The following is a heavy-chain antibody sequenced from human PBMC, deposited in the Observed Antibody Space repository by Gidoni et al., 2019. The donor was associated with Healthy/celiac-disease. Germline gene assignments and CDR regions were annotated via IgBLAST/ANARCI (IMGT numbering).Heavy chain of an antibody. Sequence: QVQLVQSGAEVKKPGASVKVSCKASGYTFTGYYMHWVRQAPGQGLEWMGRINPNSGGTNYAQKFQGRVTMTRDTSISTAYMELSRLRSVDTAVYYCARDSLSGMVQGETHYYYYYMDVWGKGTTVTVSS. CDR3: ARDSLSGMVQGETHYYYYYMDV. V-gene: IGHV1-2*06. CDR1: GYTFTGYY. CDR2: INPNSGGT. D-gene: IGHD3-10*01. J-gene: IGHJ6*03.